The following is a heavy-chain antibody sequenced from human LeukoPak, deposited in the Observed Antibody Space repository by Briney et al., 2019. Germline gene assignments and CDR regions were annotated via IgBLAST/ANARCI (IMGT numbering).Heavy chain of an antibody. V-gene: IGHV3-30*02. Sequence: GGSLRLSCAASGFTFSSYAMHWVRQAPGKGLEWVAFIRYDGSNKYYADSVKGRFTISRGNSKNTLYLQMNSLRAEDTAVYYCAKEPRTLRGYSGYVIYWGQGTLVTVSS. CDR2: IRYDGSNK. J-gene: IGHJ4*02. CDR3: AKEPRTLRGYSGYVIY. D-gene: IGHD5-12*01. CDR1: GFTFSSYA.